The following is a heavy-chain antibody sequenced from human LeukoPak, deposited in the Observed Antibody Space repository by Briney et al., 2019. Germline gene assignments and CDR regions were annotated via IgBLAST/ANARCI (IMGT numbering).Heavy chain of an antibody. CDR3: ARGLDAARPADY. CDR1: GGSFSGYY. V-gene: IGHV4-34*01. D-gene: IGHD5-18*01. J-gene: IGHJ4*02. Sequence: SETLSLTCAVYGGSFSGYYWSWIRQPPGKGLEWIGEINHSGSTNYNPSLKSRVTISVDTSKNQFSLKLSSVTAADTAVYYCARGLDAARPADYWGQGTPVTVSS. CDR2: INHSGST.